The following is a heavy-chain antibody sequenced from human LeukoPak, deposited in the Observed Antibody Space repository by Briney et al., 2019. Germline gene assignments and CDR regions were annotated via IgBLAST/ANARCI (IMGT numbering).Heavy chain of an antibody. CDR1: GYTFTSYY. J-gene: IGHJ4*02. D-gene: IGHD1-14*01. V-gene: IGHV1-46*01. CDR3: ARDASPRTFDY. CDR2: INPSGGST. Sequence: ASVKVSCKASGYTFTSYYTHWVRQAPGQGLEWMGIINPSGGSTSYAQKFQGRVTMTRDTSTSTVYMELSSLRSEDTAVYYCARDASPRTFDYWGQGTLVTVSS.